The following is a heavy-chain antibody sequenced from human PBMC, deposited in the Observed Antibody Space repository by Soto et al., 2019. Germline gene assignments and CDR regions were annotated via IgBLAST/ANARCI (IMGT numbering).Heavy chain of an antibody. CDR2: INPNSGGT. J-gene: IGHJ4*02. D-gene: IGHD3-22*01. CDR3: ARELNTDSSAYYSFAY. CDR1: GYIFTVYY. V-gene: IGHV1-2*02. Sequence: ASVKVSCKASGYIFTVYYMHWVRQAPGQGLEWMGWINPNSGGTNYAQKFQGRVTMTRDTATTYMELRSLRSDDTAVYYCARELNTDSSAYYSFAYWGQGTLVTVSS.